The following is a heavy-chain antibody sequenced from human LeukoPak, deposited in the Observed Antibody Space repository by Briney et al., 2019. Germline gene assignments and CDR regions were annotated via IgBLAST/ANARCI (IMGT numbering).Heavy chain of an antibody. CDR2: ISGSGGST. CDR3: AKATILGAAAGQPGWFDP. D-gene: IGHD6-13*01. CDR1: GFTFSSYA. J-gene: IGHJ5*02. V-gene: IGHV3-23*01. Sequence: GGSLRLSCAASGFTFSSYAMSWVRQAPGKELEWVSAISGSGGSTYYADSVKGRFTISRDNSKNTLYLQMNSLRAEDTAVYYCAKATILGAAAGQPGWFDPWGQGTLVTVSS.